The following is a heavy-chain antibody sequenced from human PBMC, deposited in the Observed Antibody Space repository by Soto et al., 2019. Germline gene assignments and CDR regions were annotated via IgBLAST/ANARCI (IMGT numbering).Heavy chain of an antibody. CDR3: ARDRLPMVVVVMGWFDP. V-gene: IGHV3-11*01. J-gene: IGHJ5*02. CDR1: GFSFRDYY. D-gene: IGHD3-22*01. Sequence: GGSLRLSCAASGFSFRDYYMSWIRQAPGKGLEWISYISGSGNTIYYADSVKGRFIISRDNAKNSLFLQMNSLRADDTAVYYCARDRLPMVVVVMGWFDPWGQGTLVTVSS. CDR2: ISGSGNTI.